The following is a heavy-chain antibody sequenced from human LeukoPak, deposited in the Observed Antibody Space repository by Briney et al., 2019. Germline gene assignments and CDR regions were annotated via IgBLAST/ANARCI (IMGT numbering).Heavy chain of an antibody. CDR2: IYTSGST. Sequence: PSETLSLTCTVSGGSFSSYFWSWIRQPAGKGLEWIGRIYTSGSTNYNPSLKSRVTISVDTSKNQFSLKLSSVTAADTAVYYCARDHLYSSGWYLGYDAYDIWGQGTMVTVSS. D-gene: IGHD6-19*01. J-gene: IGHJ3*02. CDR3: ARDHLYSSGWYLGYDAYDI. V-gene: IGHV4-4*07. CDR1: GGSFSSYF.